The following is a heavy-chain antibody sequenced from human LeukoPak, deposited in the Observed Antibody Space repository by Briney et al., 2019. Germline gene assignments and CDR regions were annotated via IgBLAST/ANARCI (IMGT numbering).Heavy chain of an antibody. Sequence: ASLKVSCKASGYTFTGYYIHRVRQAPGQGHEWMGWINPNSGGTNNAQKFQGRVTMTRDTSISTAYMELSRLRSDDTAVYYCARCRAPGADYVVFDYWDQGTLVTVSS. CDR2: INPNSGGT. CDR3: ARCRAPGADYVVFDY. V-gene: IGHV1-2*02. J-gene: IGHJ4*02. CDR1: GYTFTGYY. D-gene: IGHD4-17*01.